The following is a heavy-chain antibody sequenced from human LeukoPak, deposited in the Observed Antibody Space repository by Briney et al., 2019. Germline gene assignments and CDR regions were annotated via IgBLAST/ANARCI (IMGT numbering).Heavy chain of an antibody. Sequence: GGSLRLSCAASGFTFSSYAMSWVRQAPGKGLEWVSAIGGSGGSTYYTDSVKGRFTISRDNSKNTLYLQMNSLRAEDTAVYYCAKDRMGIAAAGTSFDYWGQGTLVTVSS. V-gene: IGHV3-23*01. J-gene: IGHJ4*02. CDR3: AKDRMGIAAAGTSFDY. CDR2: IGGSGGST. CDR1: GFTFSSYA. D-gene: IGHD6-13*01.